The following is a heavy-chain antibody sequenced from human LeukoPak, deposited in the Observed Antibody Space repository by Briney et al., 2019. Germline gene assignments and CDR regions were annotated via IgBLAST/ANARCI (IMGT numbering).Heavy chain of an antibody. Sequence: GGSLRLSCAASGFTFSSYSMNWVRQAPGQGLEWVSSISSSSSYIYYADSVKGRFTISRDNAKNSLYLQMNSLRAEDTAVYYCAGGLVGATGAYYFDYWGQGTLVTVSS. CDR2: ISSSSSYI. CDR3: AGGLVGATGAYYFDY. J-gene: IGHJ4*02. CDR1: GFTFSSYS. D-gene: IGHD1-26*01. V-gene: IGHV3-21*01.